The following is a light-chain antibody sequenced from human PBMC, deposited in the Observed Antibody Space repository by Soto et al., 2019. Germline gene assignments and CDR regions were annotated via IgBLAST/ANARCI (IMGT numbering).Light chain of an antibody. CDR3: SSFTSRHPYV. CDR2: DVS. Sequence: QSALTQPASVSGSPGQSTTISCTGTSSDIGGYNYVSWYQQLPGEAPKLIIYDVSDRTSGVSTRFSGSKSGNTASLTISGLQAEDEGDYYCSSFTSRHPYVFGTGTKLTVL. CDR1: SSDIGGYNY. V-gene: IGLV2-14*01. J-gene: IGLJ1*01.